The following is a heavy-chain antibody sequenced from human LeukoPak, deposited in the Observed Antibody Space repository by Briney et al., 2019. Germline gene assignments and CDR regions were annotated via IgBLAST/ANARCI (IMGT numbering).Heavy chain of an antibody. CDR3: AKDTEYYYDSSGYWGHFDY. CDR2: IRYDGSNK. CDR1: GFTFSSYS. Sequence: GGSLRLSCAASGFTFSSYSMNWVRQAPGKGLEWVAFIRYDGSNKYYADSVKGRFTISRDNSKNTLYLQMNSLRAEDTAVYYCAKDTEYYYDSSGYWGHFDYWGQGTLVTVSS. D-gene: IGHD3-22*01. V-gene: IGHV3-30*02. J-gene: IGHJ4*02.